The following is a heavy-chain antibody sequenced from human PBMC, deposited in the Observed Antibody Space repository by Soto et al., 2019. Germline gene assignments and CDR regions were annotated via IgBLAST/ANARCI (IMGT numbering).Heavy chain of an antibody. V-gene: IGHV3-9*01. CDR3: AKGRGVGATYYYYYGTDV. Sequence: PGGSLRLSCAASGFTFDDYAMHCVRQVPGKGLEWVSGISWNSGKKNYGDSANGRFTISIDNSKNSLYLQMNSLRAEDTAVYYCAKGRGVGATYYYYYGTDVWGQGTKVTVSS. CDR1: GFTFDDYA. J-gene: IGHJ6*02. CDR2: ISWNSGKK. D-gene: IGHD1-26*01.